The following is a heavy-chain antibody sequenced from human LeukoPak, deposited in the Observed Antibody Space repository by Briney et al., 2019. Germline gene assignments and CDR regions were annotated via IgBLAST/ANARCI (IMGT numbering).Heavy chain of an antibody. CDR3: ARTDYSDYRHMVDY. CDR1: GGSIRSGGYS. D-gene: IGHD4-11*01. CDR2: IYYSVSA. V-gene: IGHV4-30-4*07. J-gene: IGHJ4*02. Sequence: PSETLSLTCAVSGGSIRSGGYSWSWIRQPPGKGLEWIGSIYYSVSAYYNPSLKSRVTISIDPSKNQFSLKLSSVTAADTAVYYCARTDYSDYRHMVDYWGQGTLVTVSS.